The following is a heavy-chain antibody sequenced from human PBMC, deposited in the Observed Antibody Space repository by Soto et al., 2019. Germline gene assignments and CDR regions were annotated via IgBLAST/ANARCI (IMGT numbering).Heavy chain of an antibody. CDR1: GFICSSYD. J-gene: IGHJ3*02. Sequence: PGGSLRLSCAVSGFICSSYDMSWVRQAPGKGLEWVSTILVGGSTHYEDSVKGRFTISRDTSKNTVYPQMNSLTAGDTAFYYCAKATATSGGAFEIYGQGTMVTVS. CDR3: AKATATSGGAFEI. D-gene: IGHD1-1*01. CDR2: ILVGGST. V-gene: IGHV3-23*01.